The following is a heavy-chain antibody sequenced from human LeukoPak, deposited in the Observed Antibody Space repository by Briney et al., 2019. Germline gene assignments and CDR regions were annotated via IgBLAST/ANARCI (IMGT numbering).Heavy chain of an antibody. D-gene: IGHD4-17*01. CDR1: GGSFSGYY. Sequence: PSETLSLTCAVYGGSFSGYYWSWIRQPPGKGLDWIGEINHSGSTNYNPSLKSRVTISVDTSKNQFSLKLSSVTAADTAVYYCARAGGSTVTTLNYYYYYYYYMDVWGKGTTVTVSS. J-gene: IGHJ6*03. V-gene: IGHV4-34*01. CDR3: ARAGGSTVTTLNYYYYYYYYMDV. CDR2: INHSGST.